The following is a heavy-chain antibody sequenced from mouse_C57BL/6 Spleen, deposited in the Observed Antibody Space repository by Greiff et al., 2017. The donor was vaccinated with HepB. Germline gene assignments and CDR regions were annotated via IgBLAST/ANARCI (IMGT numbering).Heavy chain of an antibody. J-gene: IGHJ4*01. CDR3: ARDQIYYGKGNLGDY. V-gene: IGHV3-6*01. CDR2: ISYDGSN. CDR1: GYSITSGYY. Sequence: EVKLMESGPGLVKPSQSLSLTCSVTGYSITSGYYWNWIRQFPGNKLEWMGYISYDGSNNYNPSLKNRISITRDTSKNQFFLKLNSVTTEDTATYYCARDQIYYGKGNLGDYWGQGTSVTVSS. D-gene: IGHD2-1*01.